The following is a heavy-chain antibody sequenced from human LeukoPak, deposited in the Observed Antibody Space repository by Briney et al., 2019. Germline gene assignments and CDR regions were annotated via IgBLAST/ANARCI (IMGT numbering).Heavy chain of an antibody. CDR3: ARESSIVYGSDTSTFYYYMDV. CDR1: GGSISGRF. J-gene: IGHJ6*03. Sequence: RSAETLSLTCTVSGGSISGRFWTWIRQTPGKGLEWIGYITDTGTTHYNPSLKSRVTISLDTSKNQFSLSLSFVTATDTAVYYCARESSIVYGSDTSTFYYYMDVWGKGATVTV. CDR2: ITDTGTT. D-gene: IGHD3-10*01. V-gene: IGHV4-59*11.